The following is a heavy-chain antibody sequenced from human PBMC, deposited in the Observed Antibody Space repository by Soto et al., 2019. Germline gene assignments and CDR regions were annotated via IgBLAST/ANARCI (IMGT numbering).Heavy chain of an antibody. CDR3: ARRRMYYYGSGRLRGDYYYSGMDA. J-gene: IGHJ6*02. CDR2: INHSGST. V-gene: IGHV4-34*01. Sequence: PSETLSLTCAVYGWSFSRYYWTWVRKPPGPGLEWTGEINHSGSTNYNPSLKSRVTISVDTSKNQFSLKLTSVTAADTAVYYCARRRMYYYGSGRLRGDYYYSGMDAWGQGTPFPVSS. D-gene: IGHD3-10*01. CDR1: GWSFSRYY.